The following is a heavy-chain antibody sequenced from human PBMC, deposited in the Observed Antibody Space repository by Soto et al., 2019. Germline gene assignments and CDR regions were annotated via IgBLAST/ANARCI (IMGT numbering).Heavy chain of an antibody. J-gene: IGHJ6*02. D-gene: IGHD6-6*01. CDR3: ARDEGYSSSSRGERYGMDV. CDR2: ISAYNGNT. CDR1: GYTFTSYG. V-gene: IGHV1-18*01. Sequence: QVRLVQSGAEVKKPGASVKVSCKASGYTFTSYGISWVRQAPGQGLEWMGWISAYNGNTNYAQKLQGRVIMTTDTSTSTAYMEMRSLRSDDTAVYYCARDEGYSSSSRGERYGMDVWGQETTVTVSS.